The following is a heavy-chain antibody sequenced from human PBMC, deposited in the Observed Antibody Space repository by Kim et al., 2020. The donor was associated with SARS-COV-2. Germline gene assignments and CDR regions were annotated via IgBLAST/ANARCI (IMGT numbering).Heavy chain of an antibody. J-gene: IGHJ3*02. V-gene: IGHV3-30*01. D-gene: IGHD4-17*01. CDR3: ARDLDSGGNTDDTFDI. Sequence: SVKGRFTISRDNSKNTLYLQMNSLRVEDTAMYYCARDLDSGGNTDDTFDIWGQGAMVIVSS.